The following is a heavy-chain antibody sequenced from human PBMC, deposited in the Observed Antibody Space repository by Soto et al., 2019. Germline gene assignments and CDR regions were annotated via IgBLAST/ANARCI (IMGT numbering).Heavy chain of an antibody. V-gene: IGHV1-46*01. J-gene: IGHJ6*02. CDR2: INPSGGST. CDR3: ARDSLRGEGYYYGMDV. Sequence: ASVKVSCKASGYTFTSYYMHWLRQAPGQGLEWMGIINPSGGSTSYAQRFQGRVTMTRDTSTSTVYMELSSLRSEDTAVYYCARDSLRGEGYYYGMDVWGQGTTVTVSS. D-gene: IGHD3-10*01. CDR1: GYTFTSYY.